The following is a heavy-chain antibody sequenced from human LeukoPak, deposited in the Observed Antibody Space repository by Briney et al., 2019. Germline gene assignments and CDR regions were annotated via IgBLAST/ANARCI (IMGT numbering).Heavy chain of an antibody. CDR2: INSDGSST. CDR3: ARDRVLAGSYNWFDP. V-gene: IGHV3-74*01. Sequence: GGSLRLSCAASGFTFSSYWMHWVRQAPGKGLVWVSRINSDGSSTSYADSVKGRFTISRDNAKNTLYLQMNSLRAEDTAVYYCARDRVLAGSYNWFDPWGQGTLSPSPQ. CDR1: GFTFSSYW. D-gene: IGHD3-10*01. J-gene: IGHJ5*02.